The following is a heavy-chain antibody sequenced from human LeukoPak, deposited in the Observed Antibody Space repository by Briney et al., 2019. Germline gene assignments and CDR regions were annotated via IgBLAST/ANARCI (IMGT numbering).Heavy chain of an antibody. CDR3: ARDHYDTDGMDV. CDR1: GYTFTSYD. J-gene: IGHJ6*02. D-gene: IGHD3-9*01. V-gene: IGHV1-8*01. CDR2: MNPNSGNT. Sequence: ASVRVSCKASGYTFTSYDINWVRQATGQGLEWLGWMNPNSGNTGNAQKFQGRVTMTRNNSINTAYMELSSLRSEDTAVYYCARDHYDTDGMDVWGQGTTVTVSS.